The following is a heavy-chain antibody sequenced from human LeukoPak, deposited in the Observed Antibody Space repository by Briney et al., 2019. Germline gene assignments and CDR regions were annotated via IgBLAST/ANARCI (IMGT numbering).Heavy chain of an antibody. CDR2: IRYDGSNK. CDR3: AKETSLAGYQAEYFQH. D-gene: IGHD3-9*01. CDR1: GFTFSSYG. J-gene: IGHJ1*01. Sequence: GGSLRLSCAASGFTFSSYGMHWVRQAPSKGLEWVAFIRYDGSNKYYADSVKGRFTISRVNSKNTLYLQMNSLRAEDTAVYYCAKETSLAGYQAEYFQHWGQGTLVTVSS. V-gene: IGHV3-30*02.